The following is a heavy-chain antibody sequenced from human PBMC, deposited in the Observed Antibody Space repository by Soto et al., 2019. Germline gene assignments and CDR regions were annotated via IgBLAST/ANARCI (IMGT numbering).Heavy chain of an antibody. V-gene: IGHV1-2*02. CDR3: TRGPSSGAVDY. J-gene: IGHJ4*02. D-gene: IGHD3-22*01. CDR2: INPTNGDT. CDR1: GYTFTEYY. Sequence: QVQLVQSGAEVKKPGASVKVSCKASGYTFTEYYMHWMRQAPGQGLEWMGWINPTNGDTNYAHNFQDRVTMTRDASISTAYLELSSLTSDDTAVYYCTRGPSSGAVDYWGQGSLVAVSA.